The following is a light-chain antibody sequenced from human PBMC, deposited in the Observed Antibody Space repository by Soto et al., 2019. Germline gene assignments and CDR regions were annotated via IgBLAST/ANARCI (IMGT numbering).Light chain of an antibody. V-gene: IGKV3-20*01. CDR1: QSVSSSY. Sequence: EIVLTQSPGTLSLSPGERATLSCRASQSVSSSYLAWYQQKPGQAHRLLIYGASSRATGIPDRFSGSGSGTDFTLTISRLAPADFAVYYCPQYGSSQSFGQGTTVEIK. J-gene: IGKJ1*01. CDR2: GAS. CDR3: PQYGSSQS.